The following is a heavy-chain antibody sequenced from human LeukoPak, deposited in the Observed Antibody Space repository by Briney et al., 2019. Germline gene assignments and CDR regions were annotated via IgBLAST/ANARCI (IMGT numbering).Heavy chain of an antibody. Sequence: PSETLSLTCTVSGGSISSYYWSWIRQPPGKGLEWIGYIYYSGSTNYNPSLKSRVTISVDTSKNQFSLKLSSATAADTAVYYCASQLWPRSGWFDPWGQGTLVTVSS. V-gene: IGHV4-59*08. D-gene: IGHD5-18*01. CDR2: IYYSGST. J-gene: IGHJ5*02. CDR3: ASQLWPRSGWFDP. CDR1: GGSISSYY.